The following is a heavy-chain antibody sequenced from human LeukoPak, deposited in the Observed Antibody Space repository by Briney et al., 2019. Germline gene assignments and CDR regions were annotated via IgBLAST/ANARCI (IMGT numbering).Heavy chain of an antibody. D-gene: IGHD1-1*01. J-gene: IGHJ4*02. CDR3: ARDRLETLDC. CDR2: ISYDGSNK. CDR1: GFTFSSYA. Sequence: GGSLRLSCAASGFTFSSYAMHWVRQAPGKGLEWVAVISYDGSNKYYADSVKGRFTISRDNSKYTLYLQMNSLRAEDTAVYYCARDRLETLDCWGQGTLVTVSS. V-gene: IGHV3-30*04.